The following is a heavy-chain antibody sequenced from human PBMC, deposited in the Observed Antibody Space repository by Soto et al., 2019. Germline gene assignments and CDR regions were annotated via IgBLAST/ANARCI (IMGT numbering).Heavy chain of an antibody. CDR3: ARPSGSSGGAVDY. J-gene: IGHJ4*02. Sequence: EVQLLESGGGLVQPGGSLRLSCAASGFTFSSYAMSWVRQAPGKGLEWVSAISGSGGSTYYADSMKGRFTISRDNSKNTLYLQMNSLRAEDTAVYYCARPSGSSGGAVDYWGQGTLVTVSS. D-gene: IGHD3-22*01. CDR1: GFTFSSYA. V-gene: IGHV3-23*01. CDR2: ISGSGGST.